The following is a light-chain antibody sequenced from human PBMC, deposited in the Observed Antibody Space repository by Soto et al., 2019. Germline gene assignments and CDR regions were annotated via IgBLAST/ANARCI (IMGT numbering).Light chain of an antibody. V-gene: IGLV2-14*01. CDR3: SSYTSSSTRVV. Sequence: QSALTQPASVSGSPGQSITISCTGTSSDVGGYNYVSWYQQHPGKAPKLMIYDVSNRPSGVSNRFAGSTSGNTASLTISGLQAEDEADYYSSSYTSSSTRVVFGGGTKLTVL. CDR2: DVS. CDR1: SSDVGGYNY. J-gene: IGLJ2*01.